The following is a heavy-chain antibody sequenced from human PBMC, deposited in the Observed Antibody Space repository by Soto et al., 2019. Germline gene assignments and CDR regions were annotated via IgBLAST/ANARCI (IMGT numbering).Heavy chain of an antibody. CDR3: TTDTNLPKAFDI. Sequence: PGGSLRLSCAASGFTFSNAWMYWVRQAPGKGLEWVGRIKSKTNGGTTDYAAPVKDRFTISRDDSKNTLYLQINSLKTEDTAVYYCTTDTNLPKAFDIWGQGTMVTVSS. J-gene: IGHJ3*02. D-gene: IGHD2-2*01. V-gene: IGHV3-15*07. CDR2: IKSKTNGGTT. CDR1: GFTFSNAW.